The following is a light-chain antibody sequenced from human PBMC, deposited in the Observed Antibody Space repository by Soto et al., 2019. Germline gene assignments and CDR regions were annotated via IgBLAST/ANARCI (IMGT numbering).Light chain of an antibody. V-gene: IGLV1-44*01. CDR3: AAWDDSLNGVV. CDR1: SSNIGSNT. Sequence: QSVLTQPPSASGTPGQRVTISCSGSSSNIGSNTVNWYQQLPGTAPKLLIYSNNQRPSWVPDRFSGSKSGTSASLAISGLQSEDEADYYCAAWDDSLNGVVFGGGTQLT. CDR2: SNN. J-gene: IGLJ2*01.